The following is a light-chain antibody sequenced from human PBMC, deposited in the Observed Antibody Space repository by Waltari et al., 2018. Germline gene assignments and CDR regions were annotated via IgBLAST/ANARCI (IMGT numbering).Light chain of an antibody. Sequence: DIQMTQPPSSLSASVGDRVTITCRASQSVSSYLNWYQQKPGKAPKLLIYAASSLQRGVPSRFSGSGSATDFTLTISSLQPEDFATYYCQQSYSTPPLTFGGGTKVEIK. CDR1: QSVSSY. V-gene: IGKV1-39*01. J-gene: IGKJ4*01. CDR3: QQSYSTPPLT. CDR2: AAS.